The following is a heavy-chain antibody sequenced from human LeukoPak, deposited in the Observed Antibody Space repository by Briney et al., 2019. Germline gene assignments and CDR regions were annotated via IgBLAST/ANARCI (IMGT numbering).Heavy chain of an antibody. CDR2: IYYSGST. J-gene: IGHJ4*02. Sequence: SETLSLTCTVSGGSISSYYWSWIRQPPGKGLEWIGYIYYSGSTNYNPSLKSRVTISVDTSKNQFSLKLSSVTAADTAVYYCARAIVVASPSFDYWGQGTLVTVSS. V-gene: IGHV4-59*01. CDR3: ARAIVVASPSFDY. D-gene: IGHD3-22*01. CDR1: GGSISSYY.